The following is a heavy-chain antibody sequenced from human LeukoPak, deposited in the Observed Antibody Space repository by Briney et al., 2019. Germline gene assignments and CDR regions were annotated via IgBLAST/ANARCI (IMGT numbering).Heavy chain of an antibody. J-gene: IGHJ5*02. CDR1: GGSISSYY. CDR2: IYTSGST. V-gene: IGHV4-4*09. Sequence: SETLSLTCTVSGGSISSYYWSWIRQPPGKRLEWIGYIYTSGSTNYNPSLKSRVTISVDTSKNQFSLKLSSVTAADTAVYYCARQLVNWFDPWGQGTLVTVSS. D-gene: IGHD2-15*01. CDR3: ARQLVNWFDP.